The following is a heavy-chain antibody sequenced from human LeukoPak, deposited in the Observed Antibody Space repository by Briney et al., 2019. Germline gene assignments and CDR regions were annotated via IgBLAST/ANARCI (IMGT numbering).Heavy chain of an antibody. J-gene: IGHJ4*02. Sequence: GGSLRLSCAASGFTFSSYSMNWVRQAPGKGLEWVSSISSSSSYIYYADSVKGRFTISRDNAKNSLYLQMNSLRAEDTAVYYCARDRGYYYDSSGYYDWGQGTLITVSS. CDR2: ISSSSSYI. CDR3: ARDRGYYYDSSGYYD. D-gene: IGHD3-22*01. V-gene: IGHV3-21*01. CDR1: GFTFSSYS.